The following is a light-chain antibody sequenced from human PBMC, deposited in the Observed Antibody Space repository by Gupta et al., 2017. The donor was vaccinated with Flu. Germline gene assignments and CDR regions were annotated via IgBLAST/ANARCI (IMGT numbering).Light chain of an antibody. V-gene: IGLV3-21*02. Sequence: SSVLPQPPSVSVAPGQTATITCGGNNIGSKNVHWSQQRPGQAPVLVVYDNNDRTSGIPERFSGSNSENTATLTISRVEGGDEADYYCQVWDRSPDNAVFGGGTKLTVL. J-gene: IGLJ3*02. CDR1: NIGSKN. CDR2: DNN. CDR3: QVWDRSPDNAV.